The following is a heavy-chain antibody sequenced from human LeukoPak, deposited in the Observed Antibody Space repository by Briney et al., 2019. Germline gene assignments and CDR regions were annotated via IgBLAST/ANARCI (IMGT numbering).Heavy chain of an antibody. Sequence: PSETLSLTCTVSGGSISSSSYYWGWIRQPPGKGLGWIGSIYYSGSTYYNPSLKSRVTISVDTSKNQFSLKLSSVTAADTAVYYCARHGGGRLLWFREPPPYFDYWGQGTLVTVSS. CDR1: GGSISSSSYY. V-gene: IGHV4-39*01. CDR2: IYYSGST. CDR3: ARHGGGRLLWFREPPPYFDY. D-gene: IGHD3-10*01. J-gene: IGHJ4*02.